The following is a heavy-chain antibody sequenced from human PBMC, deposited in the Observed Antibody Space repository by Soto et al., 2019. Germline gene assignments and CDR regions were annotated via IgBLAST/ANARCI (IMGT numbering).Heavy chain of an antibody. CDR1: GFTFSNYW. CDR3: ARAGFPPDY. Sequence: PGGSLRLSCAASGFTFSNYWMTWVRQAPGKGLEWVANIIQDGSEEYYVDSVKGRFTISRDNAKNSLYLQMNSLRPEDTALYYCARAGFPPDYWGQGTLVTVSS. V-gene: IGHV3-7*01. CDR2: IIQDGSEE. J-gene: IGHJ4*02.